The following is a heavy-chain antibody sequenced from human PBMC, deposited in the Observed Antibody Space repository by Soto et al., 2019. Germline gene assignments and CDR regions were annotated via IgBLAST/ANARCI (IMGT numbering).Heavy chain of an antibody. V-gene: IGHV1-2*04. CDR3: ARSPDDFSYGLDA. Sequence: QAQLVQSGADVKKPGASVKVSCKASGYSFTDHYMHWVRQAPGQGLEWLGGSNPNTGVTHFAQKLQGWVPMTRDTSFNPAYMELTRLKSDDTAFYYCARSPDDFSYGLDAWGQGTTVTVSS. CDR1: GYSFTDHY. D-gene: IGHD4-4*01. CDR2: SNPNTGVT. J-gene: IGHJ6*02.